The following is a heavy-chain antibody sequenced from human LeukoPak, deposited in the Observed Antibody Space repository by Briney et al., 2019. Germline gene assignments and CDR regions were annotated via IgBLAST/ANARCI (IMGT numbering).Heavy chain of an antibody. Sequence: GGSLRVSCAASGFTFSSYWMSWVRQAPGKGLEWVANIKQDGSEKYYVDSVKGRFTISRDNAKNSLYLQMNSLRAEDTAVYYCARDPINIYSSGCKVCFWGQGTLVTVSS. CDR1: GFTFSSYW. D-gene: IGHD6-19*01. CDR3: ARDPINIYSSGCKVCF. CDR2: IKQDGSEK. V-gene: IGHV3-7*01. J-gene: IGHJ4*02.